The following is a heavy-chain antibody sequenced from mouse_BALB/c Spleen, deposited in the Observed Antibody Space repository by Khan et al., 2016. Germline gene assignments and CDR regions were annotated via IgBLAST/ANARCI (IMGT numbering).Heavy chain of an antibody. J-gene: IGHJ2*01. CDR3: ARMARTIN. CDR2: INSNGGST. CDR1: GSTFSSYG. V-gene: IGHV5-6-3*01. Sequence: EVQLQESGGGLVQPGGSQKLSCAASGSTFSSYGMSWVRQTPDKRLELVATINSNGGSTYYPDSVKGRFTISRDNAKNTLYLQMSSLKSEDTAMYYCARMARTINWGQGTTLTVSS. D-gene: IGHD2-3*01.